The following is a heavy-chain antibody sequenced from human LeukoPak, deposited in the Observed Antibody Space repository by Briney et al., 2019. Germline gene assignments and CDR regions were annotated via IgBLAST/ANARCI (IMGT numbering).Heavy chain of an antibody. J-gene: IGHJ5*02. CDR1: GGTFSSYA. Sequence: ASVKVSCKASGGTFSSYAISWVRQAPGRGLEWMGRIIPILGIANYAQKFQGRVTMTRDTSTNTVYMELSSLRSEDTAVYYCAREGASCSSTSCSRKYWFDPWGQGTLVTVSS. D-gene: IGHD2-2*01. V-gene: IGHV1-69*04. CDR3: AREGASCSSTSCSRKYWFDP. CDR2: IIPILGIA.